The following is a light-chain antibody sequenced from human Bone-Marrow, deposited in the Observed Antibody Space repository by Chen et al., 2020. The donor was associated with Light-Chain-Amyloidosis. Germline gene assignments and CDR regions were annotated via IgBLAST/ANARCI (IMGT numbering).Light chain of an antibody. Sequence: SYVLTQPSSVSVAPGQTATIACGGNNIGSTSVHRYQQTPGQAPLLVVYDDSDRPTGILERLSGSNSGNTATLTISRVEAGDEADYYCQVWDRSSDRPVFGGGTKLTVL. CDR3: QVWDRSSDRPV. CDR2: DDS. V-gene: IGLV3-21*02. J-gene: IGLJ3*02. CDR1: NIGSTS.